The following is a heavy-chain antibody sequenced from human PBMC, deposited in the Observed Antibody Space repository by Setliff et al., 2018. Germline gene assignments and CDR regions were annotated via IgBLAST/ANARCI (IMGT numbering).Heavy chain of an antibody. J-gene: IGHJ4*02. CDR2: IYTSGST. CDR3: ARGRPLFDS. V-gene: IGHV4-4*02. CDR1: GGSISSSYW. Sequence: SETLSLTCAVSGGSISSSYWWSWVRQSPGKGLEWIGHIYTSGSTNYNPSLKSRVTVSLDKSKNQFSLKLTSVTAADTAVYFCARGRPLFDSWGQGTLVTVSS.